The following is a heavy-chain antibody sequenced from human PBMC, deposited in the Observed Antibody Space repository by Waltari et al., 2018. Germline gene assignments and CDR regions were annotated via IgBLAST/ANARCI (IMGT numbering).Heavy chain of an antibody. Sequence: EVQLLESGGGLVQPGGSLRLSCAASGFTFSSYAMSWVRQAPGKGLEWVSAISGSGGSTYYADSVKGRFTISRDNSKNTLYLQMNSLRAEDTAVYYCAKARDRYFCSSTSCYSSLNYWGQGTLVTVSS. D-gene: IGHD2-2*01. J-gene: IGHJ4*02. CDR2: ISGSGGST. CDR1: GFTFSSYA. V-gene: IGHV3-23*01. CDR3: AKARDRYFCSSTSCYSSLNY.